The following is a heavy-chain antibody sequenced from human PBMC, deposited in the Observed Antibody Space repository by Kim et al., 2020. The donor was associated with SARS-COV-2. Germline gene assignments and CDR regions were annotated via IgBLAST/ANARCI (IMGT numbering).Heavy chain of an antibody. CDR3: AKGTSGPDY. Sequence: GGSLRLSCSASGFTFSSNGMSWVRQTRGRGLEWVSGISGSGDTTYYADSVKGRFTISRDNSTSTLYLQMNSLRAEDTAVYYRAKGTSGPDYWGQGTLVTV. CDR2: ISGSGDTT. CDR1: GFTFSSNG. V-gene: IGHV3-23*01. J-gene: IGHJ4*02. D-gene: IGHD2-15*01.